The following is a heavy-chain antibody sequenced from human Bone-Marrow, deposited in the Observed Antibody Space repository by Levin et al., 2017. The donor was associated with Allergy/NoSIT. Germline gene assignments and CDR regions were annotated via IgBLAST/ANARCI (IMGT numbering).Heavy chain of an antibody. CDR3: AKDMAGYYYYGMDV. CDR1: GFTFSSYA. Sequence: GGSLRLSCAASGFTFSSYAMSWVRQAPGKGLEWVSAISGSGGSTYYADSVKGRFTISRDNSKNTLYLQMNSLRAEDTAVYYCAKDMAGYYYYGMDVWGQGTTVTVSS. V-gene: IGHV3-23*01. J-gene: IGHJ6*02. D-gene: IGHD6-19*01. CDR2: ISGSGGST.